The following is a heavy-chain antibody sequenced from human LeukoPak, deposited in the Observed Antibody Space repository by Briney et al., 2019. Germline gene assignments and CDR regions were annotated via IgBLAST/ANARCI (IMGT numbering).Heavy chain of an antibody. J-gene: IGHJ6*02. D-gene: IGHD4-17*01. CDR1: GYIFTSYG. Sequence: ASVKGSCKASGYIFTSYGINWVRQAPGQGPGWMGWISANNGNTNYAQKLQGRVTMTTDTFTSTAYMELRSLRSDDTAVYYCARDGATVTTPYYYYGMDVWGQGTTVTVSS. CDR3: ARDGATVTTPYYYYGMDV. CDR2: ISANNGNT. V-gene: IGHV1-18*04.